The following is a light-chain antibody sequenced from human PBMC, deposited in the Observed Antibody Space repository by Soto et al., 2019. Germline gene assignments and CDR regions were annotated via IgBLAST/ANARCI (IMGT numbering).Light chain of an antibody. CDR1: QSLLYRNGNNY. V-gene: IGKV2-28*01. CDR2: LAS. Sequence: DIVMTQSPLSLPVTPGESASISCRSSQSLLYRNGNNYLNWYLQKPGQSPQLLIFLASTRASGVPDRFSGSGSGTDFTLRISRVEAEDVGVYYCLQALQDHLTFRGGTQVEIK. CDR3: LQALQDHLT. J-gene: IGKJ4*01.